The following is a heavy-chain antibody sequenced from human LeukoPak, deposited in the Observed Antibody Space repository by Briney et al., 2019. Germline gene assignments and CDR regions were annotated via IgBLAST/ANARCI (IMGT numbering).Heavy chain of an antibody. CDR1: GYTFTNYY. CDR2: INPSGGGT. D-gene: IGHD5-18*01. CDR3: ARDLGEDTTMIFFDF. V-gene: IGHV1-46*01. J-gene: IGHJ4*02. Sequence: VASVKVSCKASGYTFTNYYMHWVRQAPGQGLEWMGIINPSGGGTSYAQKFQGRVTMTADTSTDTAYMELRSLRSDDTAVYYCARDLGEDTTMIFFDFWGQGTLVTVSS.